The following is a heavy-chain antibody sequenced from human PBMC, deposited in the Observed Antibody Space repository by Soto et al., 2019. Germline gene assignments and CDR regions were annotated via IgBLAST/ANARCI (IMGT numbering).Heavy chain of an antibody. Sequence: QVQLVQSGAEVKKPGSSVKVSCKASADTFNSYSLSWLRQAPGQRLEWMGGITPVFGSADYAQTFEDRLTITAHVSTSTIYMELSSLRSDDPAVYYCARILEGTTVTTWFDPWGQGALVTVSS. CDR1: ADTFNSYS. V-gene: IGHV1-69*01. D-gene: IGHD4-17*01. CDR2: ITPVFGSA. J-gene: IGHJ5*02. CDR3: ARILEGTTVTTWFDP.